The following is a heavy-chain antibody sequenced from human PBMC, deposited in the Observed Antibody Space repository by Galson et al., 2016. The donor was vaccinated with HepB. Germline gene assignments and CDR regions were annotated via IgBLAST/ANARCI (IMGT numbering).Heavy chain of an antibody. CDR3: ARDFPPGITSPNYYYYYGMDV. CDR1: GFTFSNYN. CDR2: ISSSSTYI. J-gene: IGHJ6*02. V-gene: IGHV3-21*01. D-gene: IGHD3-16*01. Sequence: SLRLSCAASGFTFSNYNINWVRQAPGKGLEWVSSISSSSTYIYYADSVKGRFTISRDNAKNSLYLEMNSLRAEDTAVCYCARDFPPGITSPNYYYYYGMDVGGQGTTVTVSS.